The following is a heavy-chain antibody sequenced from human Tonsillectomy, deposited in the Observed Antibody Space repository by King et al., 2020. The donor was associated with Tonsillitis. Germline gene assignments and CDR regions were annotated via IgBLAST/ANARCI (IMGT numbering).Heavy chain of an antibody. V-gene: IGHV3-33*08. J-gene: IGHJ4*02. CDR2: IWNDGNYK. CDR1: GFNFSNYG. D-gene: IGHD1-26*01. CDR3: ARDRRVGVTSRRFPGFDY. Sequence: VQLVESGGGVVQPGTSLRLSCAASGFNFSNYGMHWVRQTPGKGLEGVGVIWNDGNYKYYGDSVKGRLTLSRDNSRNTHYLHMSSLLADDTAVYYCARDRRVGVTSRRFPGFDYWGQGTLVTVSS.